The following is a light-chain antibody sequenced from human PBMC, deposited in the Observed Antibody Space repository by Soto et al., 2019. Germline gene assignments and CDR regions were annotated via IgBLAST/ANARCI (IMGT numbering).Light chain of an antibody. CDR3: SSYTSGSTWV. J-gene: IGLJ3*02. V-gene: IGLV2-14*01. CDR2: EVS. CDR1: SSDVGGYNY. Sequence: QSALTQPASVSGSPGQSITISCTGTSSDVGGYNYVSWYQQHPGKAPKLMIYEVSNQPSGVSNRFSGSKSGNTASLTISGLQAEDEDDYHCSSYTSGSTWVFGGGTKLTVL.